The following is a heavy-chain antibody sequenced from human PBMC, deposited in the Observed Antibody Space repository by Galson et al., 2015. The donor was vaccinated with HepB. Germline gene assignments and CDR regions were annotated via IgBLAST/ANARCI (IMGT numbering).Heavy chain of an antibody. Sequence: CAISGDSVSSNSVTWNWIRQSPSRGREGLGRTDCRSKWFHEYEVSVRDRITVDPDTSKNQFYLQLSSVTPDDTAVYYCARGVSGAAFDFWAQGTLVTVSS. CDR3: ARGVSGAAFDF. D-gene: IGHD1-26*01. CDR1: GDSVSSNSVT. V-gene: IGHV6-1*01. J-gene: IGHJ4*02. CDR2: TDCRSKWFH.